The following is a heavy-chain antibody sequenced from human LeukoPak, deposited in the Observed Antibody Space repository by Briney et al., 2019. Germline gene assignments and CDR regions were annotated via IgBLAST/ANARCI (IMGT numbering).Heavy chain of an antibody. J-gene: IGHJ6*02. Sequence: PGGSLRLSCAAFGFTFSSYGMHWVRQAPGKGLEWVAVISYDGSNKYYADSVKGRFTISRDNSKNTLYLQMNSLRAEDTAVYYCAKDLAWGGYYYYYGMDVWGQGTTVTVSS. CDR2: ISYDGSNK. CDR1: GFTFSSYG. CDR3: AKDLAWGGYYYYYGMDV. D-gene: IGHD2-21*01. V-gene: IGHV3-30*18.